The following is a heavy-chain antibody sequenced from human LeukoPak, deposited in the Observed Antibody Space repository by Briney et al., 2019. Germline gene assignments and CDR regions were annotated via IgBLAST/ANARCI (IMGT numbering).Heavy chain of an antibody. CDR3: AREKYYDSSGYTPRGLDY. D-gene: IGHD3-22*01. Sequence: GASVKVSCKASGYTFTSYAMHWVRQAPGQRLEWMGWINAGNGNTKYSQEFQGRVTITRDTSASTAYMELSSLRSEDMAVYYCAREKYYDSSGYTPRGLDYWGQGTLVTVSS. J-gene: IGHJ4*02. CDR1: GYTFTSYA. V-gene: IGHV1-3*03. CDR2: INAGNGNT.